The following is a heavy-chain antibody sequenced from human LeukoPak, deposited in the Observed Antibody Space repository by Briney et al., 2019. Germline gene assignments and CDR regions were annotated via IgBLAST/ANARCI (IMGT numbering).Heavy chain of an antibody. CDR2: IYYSGST. D-gene: IGHD2-2*01. Sequence: SETLSLTCTVSGGSISSSSYYWGWIRQPPGKGLEWIGSIYYSGSTYYNPPLKSRVTISVDTSKNQFSLKLSSVTAADTAVYYCARGLPAARAGWFDPWGQGTLVTVSS. CDR1: GGSISSSSYY. J-gene: IGHJ5*02. V-gene: IGHV4-39*07. CDR3: ARGLPAARAGWFDP.